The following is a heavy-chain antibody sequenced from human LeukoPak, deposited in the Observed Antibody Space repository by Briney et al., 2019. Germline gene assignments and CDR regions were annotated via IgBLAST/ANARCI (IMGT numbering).Heavy chain of an antibody. D-gene: IGHD3-22*01. CDR1: GNTFTSYG. CDR2: ISAYNGNT. V-gene: IGHV1-18*01. J-gene: IGHJ3*02. CDR3: ARWHYYDSIAFDI. Sequence: GAPVKASCKASGNTFTSYGISWVRQAPGQGLEGLGWISAYNGNTNYAQKLQGRVTMTTDTSTSTAYMELRSLRSDDTAVYYCARWHYYDSIAFDIWGQGTMVTVSS.